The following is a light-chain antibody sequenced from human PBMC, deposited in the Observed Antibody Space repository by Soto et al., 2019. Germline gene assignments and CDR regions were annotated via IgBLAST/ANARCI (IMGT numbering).Light chain of an antibody. J-gene: IGKJ1*01. CDR2: AAS. CDR3: QQYNSFSLT. Sequence: DIHMTQSPSTLSAAVGDRVTITCRASQSFNNWLAWYQQKPGKAPKLLIYAASSLETGVPSRFSGSGSGTEFTLTISSLQPDDFATYYCQQYNSFSLTFGQGTKVDIK. CDR1: QSFNNW. V-gene: IGKV1-5*01.